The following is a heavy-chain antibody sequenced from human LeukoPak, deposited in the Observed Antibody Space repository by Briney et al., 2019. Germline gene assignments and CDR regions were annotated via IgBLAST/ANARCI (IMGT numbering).Heavy chain of an antibody. CDR3: ANAYGGNWYYFDY. CDR2: ISGSGGST. Sequence: GGSLRLSCAASGFTFSSYAMSWVRQAPGKGLEWVSAISGSGGSTYYADSVKGRFTISRDNSKNTLYLQMNSLRAEDTAVYYCANAYGGNWYYFDYWGQGTLVAVSS. J-gene: IGHJ4*02. V-gene: IGHV3-23*01. D-gene: IGHD4-23*01. CDR1: GFTFSSYA.